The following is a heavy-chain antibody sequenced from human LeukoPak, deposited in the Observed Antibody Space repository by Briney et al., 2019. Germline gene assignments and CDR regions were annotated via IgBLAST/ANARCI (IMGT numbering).Heavy chain of an antibody. Sequence: SQTLSLTCTVSGGSISSGDYYWSWIRQPPGKRLEWIGYIYYSGSTYYNPSLKSRVTISVDTSKNQFSLKLSSVTAADTAVYYCARDLEAIDGSSHDAFDIWGQGTVVTVSS. D-gene: IGHD1-26*01. J-gene: IGHJ3*02. CDR1: GGSISSGDYY. CDR2: IYYSGST. V-gene: IGHV4-30-4*08. CDR3: ARDLEAIDGSSHDAFDI.